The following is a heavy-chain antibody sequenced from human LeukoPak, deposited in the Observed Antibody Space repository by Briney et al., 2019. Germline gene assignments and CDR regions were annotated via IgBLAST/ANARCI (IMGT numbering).Heavy chain of an antibody. J-gene: IGHJ6*03. Sequence: PGGSLRLSCAASGFTFNYCAMNWVRQAPGKGLEWVSGIRVNDETYYADSVKGRFTISRDNSENTLFLQMTSLRAEDTAVYYCARDVAPRPYYYMDVWGRGTTVTVSS. CDR3: ARDVAPRPYYYMDV. CDR2: IRVNDET. V-gene: IGHV3-23*01. CDR1: GFTFNYCA. D-gene: IGHD6-6*01.